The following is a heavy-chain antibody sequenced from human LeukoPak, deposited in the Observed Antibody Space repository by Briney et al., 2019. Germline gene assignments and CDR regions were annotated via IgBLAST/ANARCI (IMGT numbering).Heavy chain of an antibody. CDR2: IYYSGNT. CDR1: GDFIAATSYY. D-gene: IGHD1-1*01. V-gene: IGHV4-39*01. Sequence: NPSETLSLTCSVSGDFIAATSYYWAWIRQPPGKGLEWIGCIYYSGNTNYDPSLQSRVTISVDTSQNQFSLSLSSVTAADTAVYYCARQIRHTYDPNWSHPWGQGTLVTVSS. CDR3: ARQIRHTYDPNWSHP. J-gene: IGHJ5*02.